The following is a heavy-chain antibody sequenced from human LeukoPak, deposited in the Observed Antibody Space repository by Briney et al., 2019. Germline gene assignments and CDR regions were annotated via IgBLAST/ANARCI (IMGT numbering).Heavy chain of an antibody. D-gene: IGHD2-2*01. V-gene: IGHV3-23*01. Sequence: PGGTLRLSCAASGCTFSSYAMSWVRQAPGKGLEWVSAISGSGGSTYYADSVKGRFTISRDNSKNTLYLQMNSLRAEDTAVYYCAKDRKYQLLRDAFDIWGQGTMVTVSS. CDR1: GCTFSSYA. J-gene: IGHJ3*02. CDR3: AKDRKYQLLRDAFDI. CDR2: ISGSGGST.